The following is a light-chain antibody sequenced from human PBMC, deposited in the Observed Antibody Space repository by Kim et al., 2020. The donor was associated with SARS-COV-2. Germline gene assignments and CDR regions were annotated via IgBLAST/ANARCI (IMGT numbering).Light chain of an antibody. CDR1: QDINKY. Sequence: SASVGDRVTITCQASQDINKYLNWYQQKPGRAPKLLIYDASNLEPGVPSRFSGSSSGTDFIFTITSLQPEDIATYYCQQYLNFLTFGGGTKVDIK. CDR3: QQYLNFLT. V-gene: IGKV1-33*01. CDR2: DAS. J-gene: IGKJ4*01.